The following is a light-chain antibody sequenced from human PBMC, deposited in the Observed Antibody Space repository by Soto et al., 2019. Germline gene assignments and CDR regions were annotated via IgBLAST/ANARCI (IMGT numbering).Light chain of an antibody. CDR2: KAS. CDR1: QTIRSW. Sequence: DIQMTQSPSTLSAXVXXXXXXXXRASQTIRSWLAWYQQTPGKAPKLLISKASSLESGVPSRFSGSGSGTEFTLTVSSLQPDDFATYYCQQYDGYPLTFGGGTKVDIK. J-gene: IGKJ4*01. CDR3: QQYDGYPLT. V-gene: IGKV1-5*03.